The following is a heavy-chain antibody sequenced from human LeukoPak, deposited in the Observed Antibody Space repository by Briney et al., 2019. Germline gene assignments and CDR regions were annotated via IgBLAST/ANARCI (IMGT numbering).Heavy chain of an antibody. D-gene: IGHD3-3*01. V-gene: IGHV1-46*01. CDR2: INPSDGST. CDR1: GYIFTSYG. CDR3: ARGRLRFLEWSNFDY. Sequence: ASVKVSCKASGYIFTSYGISWVRQAPGQGLEWMGIINPSDGSTSYAQKFQGRVTVTRDTSTSTVYMELSSLRSEDTAMYYCARGRLRFLEWSNFDYWGQGTLVSVSS. J-gene: IGHJ4*02.